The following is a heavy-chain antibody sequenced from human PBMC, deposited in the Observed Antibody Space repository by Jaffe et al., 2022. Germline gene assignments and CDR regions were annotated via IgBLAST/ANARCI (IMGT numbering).Heavy chain of an antibody. V-gene: IGHV1-18*01. CDR1: GYTFTSYG. D-gene: IGHD2-2*01. CDR3: ARASPSFYQLLLYISSQSAHNFDY. CDR2: ISAYNGNT. J-gene: IGHJ4*02. Sequence: QVQLVQSGAEVKKPGASVKVSCKASGYTFTSYGISWVRQAPGQGLEWMGWISAYNGNTNYAQKLQGRVTMTTDTSTSTAYMELRSLRSDDTAVYYCARASPSFYQLLLYISSQSAHNFDYWGQGTLVTVSS.